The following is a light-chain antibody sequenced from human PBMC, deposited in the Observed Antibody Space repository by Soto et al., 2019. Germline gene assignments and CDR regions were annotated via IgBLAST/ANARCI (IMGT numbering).Light chain of an antibody. V-gene: IGLV4-69*01. CDR1: SGHRSDA. CDR3: QTWGTGIQV. J-gene: IGLJ1*01. CDR2: VNSDGSH. Sequence: QSVLTQSPSASASLGASVKVTCTLSSGHRSDAIAWHQQQPEKGLRYLMKVNSDGSHSKGDGIPDRFTGSSSGAECFLTISGLQSEDEADYYCQTWGTGIQVFGTGTKLTVL.